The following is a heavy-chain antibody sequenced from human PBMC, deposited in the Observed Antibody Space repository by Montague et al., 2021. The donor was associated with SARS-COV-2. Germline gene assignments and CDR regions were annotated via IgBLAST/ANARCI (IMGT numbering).Heavy chain of an antibody. J-gene: IGHJ2*01. CDR1: GGSISGYY. V-gene: IGHV4-59*01. Sequence: SETLSLTCTVSGGSISGYYWSWIRQPPGKGLEWIGYIYYSGNTKYNPSLKSRVSISADTSKNQFSLRLSSVTAADTAVYYCAREYRIELWQTNWYFGLWGRGTLVTVSS. CDR3: AREYRIELWQTNWYFGL. D-gene: IGHD5-18*01. CDR2: IYYSGNT.